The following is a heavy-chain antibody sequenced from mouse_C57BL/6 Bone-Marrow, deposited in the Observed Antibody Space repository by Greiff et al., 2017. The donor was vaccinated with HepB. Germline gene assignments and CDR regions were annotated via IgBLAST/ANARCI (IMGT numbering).Heavy chain of an antibody. CDR3: ARGSWFAY. V-gene: IGHV1-4*01. J-gene: IGHJ3*01. CDR1: GYTFTSYT. Sequence: VQGVESGAELARPGASVKMSCKASGYTFTSYTMHWVKQRPGQGLEWIGYINPSSGYTKYNQKFKDKATLTADKSSSTAYMQLSSLTSEDSAVYYCARGSWFAYWGQGTLVTVSA. D-gene: IGHD1-1*01. CDR2: INPSSGYT.